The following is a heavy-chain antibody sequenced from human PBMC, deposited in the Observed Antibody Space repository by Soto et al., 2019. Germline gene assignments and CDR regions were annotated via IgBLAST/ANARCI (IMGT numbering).Heavy chain of an antibody. CDR1: GFTFSSYE. J-gene: IGHJ6*02. CDR2: ISSSGSTI. V-gene: IGHV3-48*03. CDR3: ARDWDVPYYYGMDV. D-gene: IGHD1-26*01. Sequence: EVQLVESGGGLVQPGGSLRLSCAASGFTFSSYEMNWVRQAPGKGLEWVSYISSSGSTIYYAVSVKGRFTISRDNAKNSLDLQMNSLRAEDTAVYYCARDWDVPYYYGMDVWGQGTTVTVSS.